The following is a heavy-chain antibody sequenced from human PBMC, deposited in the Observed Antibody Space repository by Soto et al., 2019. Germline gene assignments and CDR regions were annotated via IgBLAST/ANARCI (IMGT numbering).Heavy chain of an antibody. CDR2: INHSGST. Sequence: SETLSLTCAVYGGSFSGYYWSWIRQPPGKGLEWIGEINHSGSTNYNPSLKSRVTISVDTSKNQFSLKLSSVTAADTAVYYCARGPATGSSSPFDYRGQGTLVTVSS. V-gene: IGHV4-34*01. J-gene: IGHJ4*02. CDR3: ARGPATGSSSPFDY. CDR1: GGSFSGYY. D-gene: IGHD6-6*01.